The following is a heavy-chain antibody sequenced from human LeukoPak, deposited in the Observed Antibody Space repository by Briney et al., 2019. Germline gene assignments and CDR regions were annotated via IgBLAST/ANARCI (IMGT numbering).Heavy chain of an antibody. CDR3: ARIRAPTTVTYLYYYYYYMDV. J-gene: IGHJ6*03. V-gene: IGHV3-7*01. Sequence: SGGSLRLSCAASGFTFSSYWMSWVRQAPGKGLERVANIKQDGSEKYYVDSVKGRFTISRDNAKNSLYLQMNSLRAEDTAVYYCARIRAPTTVTYLYYYYYYMDVWGKGTTVTVSS. CDR1: GFTFSSYW. CDR2: IKQDGSEK. D-gene: IGHD4-17*01.